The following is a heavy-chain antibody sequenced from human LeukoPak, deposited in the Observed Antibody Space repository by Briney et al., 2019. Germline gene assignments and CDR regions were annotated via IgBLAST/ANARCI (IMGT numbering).Heavy chain of an antibody. J-gene: IGHJ6*03. Sequence: GASVKVSCKPSGYTFTAYYIHWVRQAPGQGLEWMGWINPKNGGTKYAQSFQGRFTMTTETSTSTVYMELSRLGSDDTAVYYCARDPSHYYYTDVWGKGTTVTVSS. V-gene: IGHV1-2*02. CDR1: GYTFTAYY. CDR2: INPKNGGT. CDR3: ARDPSHYYYTDV.